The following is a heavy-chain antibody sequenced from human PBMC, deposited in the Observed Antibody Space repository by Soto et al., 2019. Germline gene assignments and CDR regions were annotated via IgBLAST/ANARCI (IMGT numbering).Heavy chain of an antibody. CDR1: GFTFSDCA. Sequence: SGGSLRLSCEASGFTFSDCAMSWVRQAPGKGLEWVSGISGTGRSTFYADSVKDRFTISRDNSKNTVYLQMTSLRAEDTAVYYCAKGNTSGWYFFDYWGHGTLVTFSS. CDR3: AKGNTSGWYFFDY. D-gene: IGHD6-19*01. CDR2: ISGTGRST. J-gene: IGHJ4*01. V-gene: IGHV3-23*01.